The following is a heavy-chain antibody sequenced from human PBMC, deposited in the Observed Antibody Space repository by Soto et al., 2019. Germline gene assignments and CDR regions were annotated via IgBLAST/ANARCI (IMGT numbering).Heavy chain of an antibody. Sequence: ASAKVSCKASGYTFTSYGISWVRQAPGQGLEWMGWISAYNGNTNYAQKLQGRVTMTTDTSTSTAYMELRSLRSDDTAVYYCARVYYYDSSGYYDYWGQGTLVTVSS. CDR1: GYTFTSYG. V-gene: IGHV1-18*01. D-gene: IGHD3-22*01. J-gene: IGHJ4*02. CDR3: ARVYYYDSSGYYDY. CDR2: ISAYNGNT.